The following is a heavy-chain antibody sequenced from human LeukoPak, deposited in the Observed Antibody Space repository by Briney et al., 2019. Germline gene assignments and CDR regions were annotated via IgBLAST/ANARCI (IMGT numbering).Heavy chain of an antibody. CDR1: GFTFSSYG. V-gene: IGHV3-30*02. CDR3: ARVMRESGVATLRAFDI. D-gene: IGHD5-12*01. CDR2: IRYDGSNK. Sequence: GGSLRLSCAASGFTFSSYGMHWVRQAPGKGLEWVAFIRYDGSNKYYADSVKGRFTISRDNSKNTLYLRMNSLRAEDTALYYCARVMRESGVATLRAFDIWGQGTMVTVSS. J-gene: IGHJ3*02.